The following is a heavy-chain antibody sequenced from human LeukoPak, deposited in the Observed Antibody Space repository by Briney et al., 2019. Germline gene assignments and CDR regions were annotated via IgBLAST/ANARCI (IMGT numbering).Heavy chain of an antibody. D-gene: IGHD7-27*01. CDR1: GYSFTNYG. V-gene: IGHV1-18*01. J-gene: IGHJ4*02. Sequence: ASVKVSCKASGYSFTNYGISWVRQAPGQGLEWMGWVSAYNDNAHYAQGLEGRVTMTSETSTRTAYMELRSLRSDDTAVYYCARSTLGIEFDYWGQGSLVTVSS. CDR3: ARSTLGIEFDY. CDR2: VSAYNDNA.